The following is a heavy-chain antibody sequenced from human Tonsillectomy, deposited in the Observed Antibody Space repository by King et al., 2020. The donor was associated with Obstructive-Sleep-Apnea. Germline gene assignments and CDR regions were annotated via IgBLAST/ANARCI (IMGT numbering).Heavy chain of an antibody. Sequence: VQLVESGGGLVKPGGSLRLSCAASGFTFSDYYMSWIRQAPGKGLEWVSYISSSGSTIYYSDAVKGRFTNSRDNAKNSLYLQMNSLRAEDTAVYYCARDRYSSSWSQFDYWGQGTLVTVSS. V-gene: IGHV3-11*01. CDR3: ARDRYSSSWSQFDY. CDR1: GFTFSDYY. CDR2: ISSSGSTI. D-gene: IGHD6-13*01. J-gene: IGHJ4*02.